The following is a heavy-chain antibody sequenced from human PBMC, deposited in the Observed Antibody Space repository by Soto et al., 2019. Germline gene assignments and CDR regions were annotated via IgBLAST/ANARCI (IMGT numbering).Heavy chain of an antibody. CDR2: ISYDGSNK. Sequence: QVQLVESGGGVVQPGRSLRLSCAASGFTFSSYAMHWVRQAPGKGLEWVAVISYDGSNKYYADSVKGRFTISRDNSKNTLYLQMNSLRAEDTAVYYCARLDIVVVPAASEPWDYWGQGTLVTVSS. CDR1: GFTFSSYA. D-gene: IGHD2-2*01. V-gene: IGHV3-30-3*01. J-gene: IGHJ4*02. CDR3: ARLDIVVVPAASEPWDY.